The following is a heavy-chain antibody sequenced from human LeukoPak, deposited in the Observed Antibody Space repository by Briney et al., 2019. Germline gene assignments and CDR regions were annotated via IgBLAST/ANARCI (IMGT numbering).Heavy chain of an antibody. CDR1: GYSFTSYW. D-gene: IGHD3-3*01. CDR3: ARLPNYDFWSDIDY. V-gene: IGHV5-51*01. CDR2: IYPGDSDT. J-gene: IGHJ4*02. Sequence: GESLQISCKGSGYSFTSYWIGWVRPLPGKGLEWMGIIYPGDSDTRYSPSFQGQVTISADKSISTAYLQWSSLKASDTAMYYCARLPNYDFWSDIDYWGQGTLVTVSS.